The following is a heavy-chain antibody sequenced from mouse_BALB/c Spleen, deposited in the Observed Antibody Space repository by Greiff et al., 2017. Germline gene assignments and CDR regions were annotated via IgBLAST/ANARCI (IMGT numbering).Heavy chain of an antibody. V-gene: IGHV5-4*02. CDR3: ARDSMVTYYAMDY. CDR2: ISDGGSYT. D-gene: IGHD2-10*02. J-gene: IGHJ4*01. CDR1: GFTFSDYY. Sequence: EVQGVESGGGLVKPGGSLKLSCAASGFTFSDYYMYWVRQTPEKRLEWVATISDGGSYTYYPDSVKGRFTISRDNAKNNLYLQMSSLKSEDTAMYYCARDSMVTYYAMDYWGQGTSVTVSS.